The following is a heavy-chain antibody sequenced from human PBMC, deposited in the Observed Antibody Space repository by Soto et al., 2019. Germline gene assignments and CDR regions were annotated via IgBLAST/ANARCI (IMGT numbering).Heavy chain of an antibody. J-gene: IGHJ4*02. V-gene: IGHV4-39*01. CDR1: GGSISSSAHY. CDR2: IYYSGST. D-gene: IGHD3-9*01. Sequence: SETLSHTCTISGGSISSSAHYWGWIRQPPGKGLEWIGSIYYSGSTYYNPSLKSRVTISADTSKNQFSLKLSSVTAADTAVYYCARGRPYYDILTGYSPYYFDHWGQGTQVTVS. CDR3: ARGRPYYDILTGYSPYYFDH.